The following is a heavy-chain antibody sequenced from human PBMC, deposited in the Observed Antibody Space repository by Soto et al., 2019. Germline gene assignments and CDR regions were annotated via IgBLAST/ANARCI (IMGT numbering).Heavy chain of an antibody. Sequence: PGGSLRLSCAASGYTFSDAWMNWVRQAPGKGLEWVAAISGGGGSTYYADSVKGRFTISRDNSKNTLYLQMNTLGAEDTAVYYCARDGIGGTVFRGYLDYWGRGTVVTVSS. CDR1: GYTFSDAW. J-gene: IGHJ4*02. D-gene: IGHD1-7*01. CDR3: ARDGIGGTVFRGYLDY. CDR2: ISGGGGST. V-gene: IGHV3-23*01.